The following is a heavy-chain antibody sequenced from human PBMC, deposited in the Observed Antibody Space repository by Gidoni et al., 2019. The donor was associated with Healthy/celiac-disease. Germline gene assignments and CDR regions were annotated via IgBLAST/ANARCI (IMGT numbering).Heavy chain of an antibody. V-gene: IGHV4-31*03. CDR2: IYYSGST. CDR1: GGSISSGGYY. CDR3: ARGSVVAAASWGVFDY. Sequence: QVQLQESGPGLVKPSQTLSLTCTVSGGSISSGGYYWSWIRQHPGKGLEWIGYIYYSGSTYYNPSLKSRVTISVDTSKNHFSLKLTSVTAADTAVYYCARGSVVAAASWGVFDYWGQGTLVTVSS. D-gene: IGHD6-13*01. J-gene: IGHJ4*02.